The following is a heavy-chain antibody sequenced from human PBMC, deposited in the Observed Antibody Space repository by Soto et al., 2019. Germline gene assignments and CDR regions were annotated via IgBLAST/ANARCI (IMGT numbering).Heavy chain of an antibody. D-gene: IGHD2-21*01. CDR3: ARDIPVNTFPDY. Sequence: XXSLRLSCAASGFTFDDYGMSWVRQAPGRGLEWVSGTXWNGGXTGYAAPVKGXXTISRANXXNSLYLQMNSLRPHDTALYHCARDIPVNTFPDYWGQGTLVTVSS. CDR2: TXWNGGXT. J-gene: IGHJ4*02. V-gene: IGHV3-20*01. CDR1: GFTFDDYG.